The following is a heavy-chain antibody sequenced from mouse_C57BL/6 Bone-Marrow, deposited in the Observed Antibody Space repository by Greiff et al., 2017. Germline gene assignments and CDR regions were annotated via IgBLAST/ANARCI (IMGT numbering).Heavy chain of an antibody. Sequence: QVQLQQSGPELVKPGASVKLSCKASGYSFTSYDINWVKQRPGQGLEWIGWIYPRDGSTKYNEKFKGKDTLTVDTSSSKACLELLSLTSEDSEVYFCARLGCYYPPCVAYWGQGTLVTVSA. CDR3: ARLGCYYPPCVAY. V-gene: IGHV1-85*01. D-gene: IGHD2-3*01. CDR2: IYPRDGST. J-gene: IGHJ3*01. CDR1: GYSFTSYD.